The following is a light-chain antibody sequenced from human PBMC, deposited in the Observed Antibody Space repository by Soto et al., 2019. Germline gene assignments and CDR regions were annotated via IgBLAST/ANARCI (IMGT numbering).Light chain of an antibody. J-gene: IGLJ1*01. CDR2: EVS. V-gene: IGLV2-14*01. CDR3: RSYTTSGTRV. Sequence: TQAASVSGSPGQSVTISCTGTTSDVGGYRFVSWYQLHPGKAPKLMIYEVSNRPSGVSNRCSGSKSGNTASLTISGLQAEDESDYYCRSYTTSGTRVFGTGTKVTVL. CDR1: TSDVGGYRF.